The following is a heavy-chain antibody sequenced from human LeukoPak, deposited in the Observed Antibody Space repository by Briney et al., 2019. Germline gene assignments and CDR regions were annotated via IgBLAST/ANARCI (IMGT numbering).Heavy chain of an antibody. CDR3: AKRGVVIRVILVGFHKQAYYFDS. J-gene: IGHJ4*02. CDR1: VITLSNYG. CDR2: ISESGGST. D-gene: IGHD3-10*01. Sequence: GGCLRLSRAVSVITLSNYGMSWVREAPGKGLGCVAGISESGGSTNYTDSVKGRFTISRDNAKNTLYLQMNSLRAEDTAVYFCAKRGVVIRVILVGFHKQAYYFDSWGRGALVTVSS. V-gene: IGHV3-23*01.